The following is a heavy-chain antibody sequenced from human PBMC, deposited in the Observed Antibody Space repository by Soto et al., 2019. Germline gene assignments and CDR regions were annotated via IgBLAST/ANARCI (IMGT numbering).Heavy chain of an antibody. CDR1: GFPFSIYR. CDR2: ITSDTNTI. V-gene: IGHV3-48*02. CDR3: ARSVEGHFAY. Sequence: EVQLVESGGGLVQPGGSLRLTCAASGFPFSIYRMNWVRQAPGKGLEWSSYITSDTNTIKYADSVKGRLTISRDNAKNLVYLQMNSLRDEDTAVYFCARSVEGHFAYWGQGTVVTVSS. J-gene: IGHJ4*02. D-gene: IGHD6-19*01.